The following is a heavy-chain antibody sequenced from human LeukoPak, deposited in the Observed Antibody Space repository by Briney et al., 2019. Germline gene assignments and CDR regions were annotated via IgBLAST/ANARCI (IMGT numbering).Heavy chain of an antibody. V-gene: IGHV4-34*01. Sequence: SEILSLTCAVYGGSFSGYYWSWIRQPPGKGLEWIGEINHSGSTNYNPSLKSRVTISVDTSKNQFSLKLSSVTAADTAVYYCARSTVAGKTVDYWGQGTLVTVSS. D-gene: IGHD6-19*01. CDR1: GGSFSGYY. CDR3: ARSTVAGKTVDY. J-gene: IGHJ4*02. CDR2: INHSGST.